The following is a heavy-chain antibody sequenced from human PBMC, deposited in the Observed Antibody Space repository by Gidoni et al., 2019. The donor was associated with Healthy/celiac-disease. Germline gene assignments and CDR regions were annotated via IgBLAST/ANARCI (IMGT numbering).Heavy chain of an antibody. J-gene: IGHJ3*02. D-gene: IGHD1-26*01. CDR1: GRSLSSYY. CDR3: ARGGGSYLGDAFDI. Sequence: QVQLQASGPGLVKPSETLSLTCPVSGRSLSSYYWSWIRQPPGKGLEWIGYIYYSGSTNYNPSLKSRGTISVDTSKNQFSRKLSSVTAADTAVYYCARGGGSYLGDAFDIWGQGTMVTVSS. CDR2: IYYSGST. V-gene: IGHV4-59*01.